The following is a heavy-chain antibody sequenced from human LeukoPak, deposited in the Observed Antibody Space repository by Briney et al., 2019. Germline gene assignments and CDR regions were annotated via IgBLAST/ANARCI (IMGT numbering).Heavy chain of an antibody. Sequence: GGSLRLSCATSGFTFSSYAMSWVRQAPGKGLEWVSSISGRGANTHYADSVKGRFTISRDNSKNTLYLQMNSLRAEDTAVYYCAKRAGSDFDYWGQGTLVTVSS. CDR3: AKRAGSDFDY. D-gene: IGHD6-25*01. J-gene: IGHJ4*02. CDR1: GFTFSSYA. V-gene: IGHV3-23*01. CDR2: ISGRGANT.